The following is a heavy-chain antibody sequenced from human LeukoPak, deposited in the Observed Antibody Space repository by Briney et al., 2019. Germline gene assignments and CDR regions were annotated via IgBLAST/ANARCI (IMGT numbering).Heavy chain of an antibody. D-gene: IGHD2-15*01. CDR3: AKDRRLGIVVVVATFGMDV. CDR1: GFTFSSYA. J-gene: IGHJ6*02. CDR2: ISGSGGST. V-gene: IGHV3-23*01. Sequence: GGSLRLSCAASGFTFSSYAMSWVRQAPGKGLEWVSAISGSGGSTYYADSVKGRFTISRDNSKNTLYLQMNSLRAEDTAVYHCAKDRRLGIVVVVATFGMDVWGQGTTVTVSS.